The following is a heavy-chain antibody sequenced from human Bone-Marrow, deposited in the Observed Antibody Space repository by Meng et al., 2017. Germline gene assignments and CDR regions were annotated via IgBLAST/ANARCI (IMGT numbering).Heavy chain of an antibody. Sequence: QVQVQQWGAGLLKASETRSLTCAFYGGSFSAYDWRWIRQPPGKGLEWLGQINHSGSTNDNPSLKSRVTISIDTSRNQLSLKLSSVTAADTAVYYCRLAYCMGDCVDYWGQGTLVTVSS. D-gene: IGHD2-21*01. V-gene: IGHV4-34*01. CDR3: RLAYCMGDCVDY. CDR2: INHSGST. J-gene: IGHJ4*02. CDR1: GGSFSAYD.